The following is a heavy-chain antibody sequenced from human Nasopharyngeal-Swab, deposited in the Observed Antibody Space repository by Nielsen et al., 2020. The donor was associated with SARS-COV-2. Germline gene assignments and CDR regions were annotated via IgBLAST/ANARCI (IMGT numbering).Heavy chain of an antibody. CDR2: IYYSGST. D-gene: IGHD5/OR15-5a*01. CDR3: ARDPVSGLGFDP. CDR1: DGASSSYY. V-gene: IGHV4-59*01. Sequence: SETRSVAWTVADGASSSYYWSWIRQPPGKGLEWIGYIYYSGSTNYNPSLKSRVTISVDTSKNQFSLKLSSVTAADTAVYYCARDPVSGLGFDPWGQGTRVTVSS. J-gene: IGHJ5*02.